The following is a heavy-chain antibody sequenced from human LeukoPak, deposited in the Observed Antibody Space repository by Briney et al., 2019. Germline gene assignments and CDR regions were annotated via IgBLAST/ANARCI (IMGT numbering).Heavy chain of an antibody. CDR3: ARDDYGDYVSYFLH. D-gene: IGHD4-17*01. CDR2: ISAYNGKT. CDR1: GYTFTNYG. Sequence: ASVKVSCKASGYTFTNYGISWVRQAPGQGPEWMGWISAYNGKTNYAQKVQGRVTMTRGTSTSTAYMELRSLRSDDTAVYYCARDDYGDYVSYFLHWGQGNLVIVSS. V-gene: IGHV1-18*01. J-gene: IGHJ1*01.